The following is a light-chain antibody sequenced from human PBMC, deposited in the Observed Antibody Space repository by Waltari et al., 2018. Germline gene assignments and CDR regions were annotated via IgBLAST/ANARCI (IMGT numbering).Light chain of an antibody. Sequence: ETVLTQSPATLSLSPGEIATLSCRASQNIGNDLAWNQQRPGQALRLLIYDSPTRATGIPARFSGSGSGTDFTLTISSLEPEDVATYFCQQRNNWPPFTFGPGTILDIK. J-gene: IGKJ3*01. CDR3: QQRNNWPPFT. CDR1: QNIGND. V-gene: IGKV3-11*01. CDR2: DSP.